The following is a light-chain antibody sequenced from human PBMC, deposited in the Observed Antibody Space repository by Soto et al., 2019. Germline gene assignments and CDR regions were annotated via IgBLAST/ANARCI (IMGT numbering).Light chain of an antibody. V-gene: IGLV7-46*01. J-gene: IGLJ1*01. CDR3: LLPYSGARLYV. Sequence: QAVVTQEPSLTVSPGGTVTLTCGSSTGTVTSGHYPYWFQQKPGQAPRALIYDTSNKHSWTPARFSGSLLGGKAALTLSGAQPEDEAEYYCLLPYSGARLYVFGTGTKLTVL. CDR2: DTS. CDR1: TGTVTSGHY.